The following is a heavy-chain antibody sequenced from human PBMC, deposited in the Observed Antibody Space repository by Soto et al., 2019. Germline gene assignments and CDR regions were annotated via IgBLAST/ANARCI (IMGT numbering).Heavy chain of an antibody. Sequence: PGGSLRLSCAASGFTFSDYYMSWIRQAPGKGLEWVSYISSSGSTIYYADSVKGLFTISRDNAKNSLYLQMNSLRAEDTAVYYCARDLEYSSSSVGYWGQGTLVTVSS. V-gene: IGHV3-11*01. D-gene: IGHD6-6*01. CDR3: ARDLEYSSSSVGY. CDR2: ISSSGSTI. J-gene: IGHJ4*02. CDR1: GFTFSDYY.